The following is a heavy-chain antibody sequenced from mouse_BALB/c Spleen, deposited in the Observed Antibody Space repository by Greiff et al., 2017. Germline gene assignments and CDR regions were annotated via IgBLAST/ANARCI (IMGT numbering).Heavy chain of an antibody. CDR1: GYAFSSYW. Sequence: VQLHQSGAELVRPGSSVKISCKASGYAFSSYWMNWVKQRPGQGLEWIGQIYPGDGDTNYNGKFKGKATLTADKSSSTAYMQLSSLTSEDSAVYFCARDGGDAMDDWGQGTSVTVSS. V-gene: IGHV1-80*01. D-gene: IGHD1-1*02. CDR3: ARDGGDAMDD. J-gene: IGHJ4*01. CDR2: IYPGDGDT.